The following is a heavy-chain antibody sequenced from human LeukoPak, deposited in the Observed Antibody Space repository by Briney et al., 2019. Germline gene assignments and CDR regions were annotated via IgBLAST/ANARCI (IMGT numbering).Heavy chain of an antibody. CDR2: ISTGSSYI. Sequence: GGSLRLSCAASGFTFSTYTMNWVRQAPGKGLEWVSYISTGSSYIYYADSVRGRFTISRDNAKNSLDLQMNSLRAEDTAVYYCARDDSYGLDYWGQGTLVTVSS. J-gene: IGHJ4*02. CDR3: ARDDSYGLDY. CDR1: GFTFSTYT. V-gene: IGHV3-21*01. D-gene: IGHD5-18*01.